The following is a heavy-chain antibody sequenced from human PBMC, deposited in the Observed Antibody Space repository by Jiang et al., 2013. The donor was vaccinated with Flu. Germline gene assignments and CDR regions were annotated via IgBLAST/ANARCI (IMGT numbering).Heavy chain of an antibody. CDR1: GYSISSGYY. CDR2: IYHSGST. CDR3: ARDSDGSGWYEIDY. D-gene: IGHD6-19*01. V-gene: IGHV4-38-2*02. J-gene: IGHJ4*02. Sequence: PGLVKPSETLSLTCTVSGYSISSGYYWGWIRQPPGKGLEWIGSIYHSGSTYYNPSLKSRVTISVDTSKNQFSLKLSSVTAADTAVYYCARDSDGSGWYEIDYWGQGTLVTVSS.